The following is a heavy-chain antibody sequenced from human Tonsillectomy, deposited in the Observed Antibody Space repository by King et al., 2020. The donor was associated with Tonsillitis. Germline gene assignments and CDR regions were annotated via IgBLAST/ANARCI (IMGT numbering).Heavy chain of an antibody. Sequence: QLVQSGAEVKKPGASVKVSCQASGYTFANYGIHWVRQAPGQRLEWMGWINRDNENTKYSQRFQGRVTITRDTPASTVYKELSNLRSEDTAVYFCARGSQYYDVWGQGTLVTVSS. D-gene: IGHD3-22*01. J-gene: IGHJ4*02. CDR1: GYTFANYG. CDR2: INRDNENT. V-gene: IGHV1-3*01. CDR3: ARGSQYYDV.